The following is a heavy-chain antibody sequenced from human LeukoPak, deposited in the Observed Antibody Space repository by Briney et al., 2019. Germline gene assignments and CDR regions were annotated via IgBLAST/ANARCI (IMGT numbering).Heavy chain of an antibody. CDR2: ITGSGGST. CDR1: GFTFSSYA. V-gene: IGHV3-23*01. CDR3: AKKSVADVPPLH. J-gene: IGHJ4*02. Sequence: PGGSLRLSCAASGFTFSSYAMSWVRQAPGKGLEWVSGITGSGGSTYYADSVKGRFTISRDNSKSTPFLQMNSLRAEDTAIYYCAKKSVADVPPLHWGQGTLVTVSS. D-gene: IGHD6-19*01.